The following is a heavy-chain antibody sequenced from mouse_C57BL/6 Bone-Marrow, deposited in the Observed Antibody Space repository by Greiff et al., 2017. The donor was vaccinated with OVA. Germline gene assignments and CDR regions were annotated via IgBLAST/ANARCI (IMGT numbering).Heavy chain of an antibody. Sequence: QVQLQQSGPELVKPGASVKLSCTASGYTFTRYDINWVKQRPGQGLEWIGWIYPRDGSTKYNEKFKGKATLTVDTSSSTAYMEHNSLTSEDTAVYFCARLDDYLFDDWGKGTTLTVSS. CDR1: GYTFTRYD. V-gene: IGHV1-85*01. CDR3: ARLDDYLFDD. CDR2: IYPRDGST. J-gene: IGHJ2*01. D-gene: IGHD2-4*01.